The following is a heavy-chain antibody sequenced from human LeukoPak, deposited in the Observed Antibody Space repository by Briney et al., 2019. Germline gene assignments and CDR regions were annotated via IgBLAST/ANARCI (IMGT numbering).Heavy chain of an antibody. J-gene: IGHJ6*02. CDR3: ARDCSGGRCYNGIVAGMDV. D-gene: IGHD2-15*01. V-gene: IGHV4-59*01. CDR1: GGSITSYY. Sequence: PSETLSLTCTVPGGSITSYYWSWIRQPPGKGLEWIGYIFYSGDTNYNPSLKSRVTMSVDTSKNQLSLNLSSVTAADTAAYYCARDCSGGRCYNGIVAGMDVWGQGTTVTVSS. CDR2: IFYSGDT.